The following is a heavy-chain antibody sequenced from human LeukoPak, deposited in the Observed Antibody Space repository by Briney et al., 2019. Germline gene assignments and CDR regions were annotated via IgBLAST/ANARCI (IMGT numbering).Heavy chain of an antibody. J-gene: IGHJ6*02. V-gene: IGHV3-23*01. CDR3: AKALGTPVGYYYYGMDV. D-gene: IGHD1-26*01. CDR2: ISGSGGST. CDR1: GFTFSSYA. Sequence: PGGSLRLSCAASGFTFSSYAMSWVRQAPGKGLEWVSAISGSGGSTYYADSVKGRFTISRDNSKNTLYLQMNSLRAEDTAVYYCAKALGTPVGYYYYGMDVWGQGTTVTVSS.